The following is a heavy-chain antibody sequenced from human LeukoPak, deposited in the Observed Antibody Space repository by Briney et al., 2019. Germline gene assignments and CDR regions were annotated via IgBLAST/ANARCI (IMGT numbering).Heavy chain of an antibody. V-gene: IGHV3-21*01. CDR1: GFTFSSYS. CDR3: ASPRGGSAGDAFDI. J-gene: IGHJ3*02. D-gene: IGHD2-15*01. CDR2: ISSSSSYI. Sequence: GGSLRLSCAASGFTFSSYSMNWVRQAPGKGLEWVSSISSSSSYIYYADSVKGRFTISRDNAKNSLYLQMNSLRAEDTAVYYCASPRGGSAGDAFDIWGQGTMATVSS.